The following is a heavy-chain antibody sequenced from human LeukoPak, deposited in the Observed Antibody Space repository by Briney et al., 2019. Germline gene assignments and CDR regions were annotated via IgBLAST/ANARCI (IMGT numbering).Heavy chain of an antibody. D-gene: IGHD2-2*01. CDR2: IYTSGST. J-gene: IGHJ4*02. Sequence: LRLSCTVSGGSISSGSYYWSWIRQPAGKGLEWIGRIYTSGSTNYNPSLKSRVTISVDTSKNQFSLKLSSVTAADTAVYYCARGVVPAAPFSYWGQGTLVTVSS. CDR3: ARGVVPAAPFSY. CDR1: GGSISSGSYY. V-gene: IGHV4-61*02.